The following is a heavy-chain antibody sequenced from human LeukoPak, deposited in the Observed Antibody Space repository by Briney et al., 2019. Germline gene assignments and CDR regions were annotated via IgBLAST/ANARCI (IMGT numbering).Heavy chain of an antibody. CDR3: ARGVIVPAAINYYYYYMDV. J-gene: IGHJ6*03. V-gene: IGHV1-69*13. D-gene: IGHD2-2*01. Sequence: GSSVKVSCKASGGTFSRYAISWVRQAPGQGLEWKGGIIHIFDTANYAQKFQGRVTITADESTSTAYMELSILRAEDTAVYYCARGVIVPAAINYYYYYMDVWGKGTTVTVSS. CDR1: GGTFSRYA. CDR2: IIHIFDTA.